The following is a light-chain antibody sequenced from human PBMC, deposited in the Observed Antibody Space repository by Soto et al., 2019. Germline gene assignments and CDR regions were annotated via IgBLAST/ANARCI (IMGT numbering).Light chain of an antibody. J-gene: IGKJ3*01. CDR1: QGIANF. Sequence: GDRVTISCRASQGIANFLAWYQQKPGKAPKLLIYGASTLQSGVPSRFSGSGSGTDFTLTISSLQPEDFATYYCQQINSFPITFGHGTKVDIK. V-gene: IGKV1-9*01. CDR3: QQINSFPIT. CDR2: GAS.